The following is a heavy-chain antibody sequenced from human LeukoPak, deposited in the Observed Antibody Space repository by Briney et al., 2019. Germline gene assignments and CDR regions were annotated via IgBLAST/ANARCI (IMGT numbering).Heavy chain of an antibody. D-gene: IGHD1-26*01. CDR2: ISSSSSYI. J-gene: IGHJ4*02. V-gene: IGHV3-21*01. CDR3: AKTYRVVGANHFDY. Sequence: PGGSLRLSCAASGFTFSSYSMNWVRQAPGKGLEWVSSISSSSSYIYYADSVKGRFTTSRDNAKNSLYLQMNSLRAEDTAVYYCAKTYRVVGANHFDYWGQGTLVTVSS. CDR1: GFTFSSYS.